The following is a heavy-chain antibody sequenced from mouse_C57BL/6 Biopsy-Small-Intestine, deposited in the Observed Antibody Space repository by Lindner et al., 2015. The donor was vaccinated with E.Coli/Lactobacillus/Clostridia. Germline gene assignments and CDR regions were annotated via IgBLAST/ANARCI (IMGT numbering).Heavy chain of an antibody. CDR2: IYPRDGGT. J-gene: IGHJ3*01. Sequence: VQLQESGHEAGEAWTSVKLSCKASGYTFTSYDINWVKQRPGQGLEWIGWIYPRDGGTKYNEKFKGKATLTVDTSSSTAYMELHSLTSEDSAVYFCARGGWDPFAYWGQGTLVTVSA. D-gene: IGHD4-1*01. CDR1: GYTFTSYD. V-gene: IGHV1-85*01. CDR3: ARGGWDPFAY.